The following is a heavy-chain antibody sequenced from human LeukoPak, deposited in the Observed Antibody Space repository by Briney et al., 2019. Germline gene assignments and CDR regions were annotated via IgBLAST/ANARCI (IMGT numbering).Heavy chain of an antibody. CDR3: TTVFTVTRTGHY. CDR1: GFTFSNAW. Sequence: TGGSPRLSCAASGFTFSNAWMSWVRQAPGKGLEWVGRIKSKTDGGTTDYAAPVKGRFTISRDDSKNTLYLQMNSLKTEDTAVYYCTTVFTVTRTGHYWGQGTLVTVSS. D-gene: IGHD4-17*01. CDR2: IKSKTDGGTT. V-gene: IGHV3-15*01. J-gene: IGHJ4*02.